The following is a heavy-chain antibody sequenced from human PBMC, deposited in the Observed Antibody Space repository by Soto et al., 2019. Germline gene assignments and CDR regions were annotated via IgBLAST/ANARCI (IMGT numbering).Heavy chain of an antibody. D-gene: IGHD6-6*01. J-gene: IGHJ3*02. CDR3: ARVHPYSSPYDAFDI. V-gene: IGHV4-59*01. CDR1: GGSISSYY. Sequence: QVQLQESGPGLVKPSETLSLTCTVSGGSISSYYWSWIRQPPGKGLEWIGYIYYSGSTNYNPSLKSRVTISVDTSKNQFSLKLSSVTAADTAVYYCARVHPYSSPYDAFDIWGQGTMVTVSS. CDR2: IYYSGST.